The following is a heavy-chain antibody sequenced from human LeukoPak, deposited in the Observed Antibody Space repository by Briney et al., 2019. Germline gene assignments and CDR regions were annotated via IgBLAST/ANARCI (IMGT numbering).Heavy chain of an antibody. V-gene: IGHV3-7*03. CDR3: ARDRRYGSGSGDFDY. CDR1: GLTFSSYW. D-gene: IGHD3-10*01. Sequence: GGSLRLSRAASGLTFSSYWMSWVRQAPGKGLEWVANIKQDGSEKYYVDSVKGRFTISRDNAKNSLYLQMNSLRAEDTAVYYCARDRRYGSGSGDFDYWGQGTLVTVSS. CDR2: IKQDGSEK. J-gene: IGHJ4*02.